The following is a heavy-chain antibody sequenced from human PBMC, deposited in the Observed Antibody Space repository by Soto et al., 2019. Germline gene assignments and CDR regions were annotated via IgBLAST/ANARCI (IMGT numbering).Heavy chain of an antibody. V-gene: IGHV3-30-3*01. CDR1: GFTFSSYA. D-gene: IGHD3-10*01. Sequence: GGSLRLYCAASGFTFSSYAMHWVRQAPGKGLEWVAVISYDGSNKYYADSVKGRFTISRDISKNTLYLQMNSLRAEDTAVYYCARAGGMDVWGQGTTVTVS. CDR2: ISYDGSNK. CDR3: ARAGGMDV. J-gene: IGHJ6*02.